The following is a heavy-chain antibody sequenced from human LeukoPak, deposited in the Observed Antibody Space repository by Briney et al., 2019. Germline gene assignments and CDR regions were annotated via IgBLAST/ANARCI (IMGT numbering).Heavy chain of an antibody. CDR2: ISGSGGST. CDR1: GFTFSSYG. V-gene: IGHV3-23*01. CDR3: AKSPSSMPFDP. Sequence: GGSLRLSCAASGFTFSSYGMSWVRQAPGKGLEWVSAISGSGGSTYYADSVKGRFTISRDNPKNTLYLQMNSLRAEDTAVYYCAKSPSSMPFDPWGQGTLVTVSS. J-gene: IGHJ5*02. D-gene: IGHD6-13*01.